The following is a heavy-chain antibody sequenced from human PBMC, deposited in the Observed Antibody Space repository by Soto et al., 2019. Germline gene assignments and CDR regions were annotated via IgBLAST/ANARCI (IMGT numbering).Heavy chain of an antibody. J-gene: IGHJ4*02. D-gene: IGHD5-18*01. V-gene: IGHV2-5*02. CDR3: AHTGHSYGAYYCDY. Sequence: QITLKESGPTLVKPTQTLTLTCTFSGFSLSTSGVGVGWIRQPPGKALEWLALIYWDDDKRYSPSLKSRLTVAKDTSKNQVVVTMTNMDPVDTARYHCAHTGHSYGAYYCDYWGQGTLVTVSS. CDR2: IYWDDDK. CDR1: GFSLSTSGVG.